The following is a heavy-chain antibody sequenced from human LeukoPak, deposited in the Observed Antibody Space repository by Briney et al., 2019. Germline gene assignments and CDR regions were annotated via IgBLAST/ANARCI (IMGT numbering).Heavy chain of an antibody. CDR1: GGTFSSYA. D-gene: IGHD3-22*01. CDR3: ARAVAYYYDSGGYRDAFDI. Sequence: ASVKVSCKASGGTFSSYAISWVRQAPGQGLEWMGGIIPIFGTANYAQKFQGRVTITADKSTSTAYMELSSLRSEDTAVYYCARAVAYYYDSGGYRDAFDIWGQGTMVTVSS. V-gene: IGHV1-69*06. CDR2: IIPIFGTA. J-gene: IGHJ3*02.